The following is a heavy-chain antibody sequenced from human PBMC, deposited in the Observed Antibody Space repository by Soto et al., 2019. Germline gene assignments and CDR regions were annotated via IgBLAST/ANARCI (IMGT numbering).Heavy chain of an antibody. CDR3: APVPASCSYYYPDV. CDR2: IVDTGGRT. J-gene: IGHJ6*02. D-gene: IGHD3-22*01. CDR1: GFAFSSYA. V-gene: IGHV3-23*01. Sequence: EVQLLESGGGLVQPGGSLRLSCTASGFAFSSYAMNWVRQAPGKGLEWVSGIVDTGGRTFYEDSVKGRFTISRDDAKNTLYLEMNSLRAEDTAIYYCAPVPASCSYYYPDVWCQGTTVTVS.